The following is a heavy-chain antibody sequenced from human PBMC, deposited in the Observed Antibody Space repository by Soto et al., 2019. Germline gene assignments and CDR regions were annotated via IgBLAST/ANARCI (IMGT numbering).Heavy chain of an antibody. D-gene: IGHD5-12*01. CDR3: AKDAVSRDGVWLAHD. J-gene: IGHJ1*01. CDR1: GFSFSDYA. Sequence: GWSLRLSCAASGFSFSDYAMIWVRQAPGKGLEWVSGLYGSGGGIHYADSVKGRFTISRDNYANSVYMQMNSLRVEDTAIYYCAKDAVSRDGVWLAHDWGQGTVVTVSS. V-gene: IGHV3-23*01. CDR2: LYGSGGGI.